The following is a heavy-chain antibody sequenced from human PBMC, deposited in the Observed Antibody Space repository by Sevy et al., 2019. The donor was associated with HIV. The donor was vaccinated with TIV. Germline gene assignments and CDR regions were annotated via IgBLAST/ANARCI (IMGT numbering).Heavy chain of an antibody. V-gene: IGHV1-24*01. Sequence: ASVKVSCKVSGYTLTELSMHWVRQAPGKGLEWMGGFDPEDGETIYAQKFQGRVTMTEDTSTDTAYMELSSLRSEDTAVYYCATAHLNYYDSSGTTGWYFDLWGRGTLVTVSS. D-gene: IGHD3-22*01. CDR2: FDPEDGET. CDR1: GYTLTELS. J-gene: IGHJ2*01. CDR3: ATAHLNYYDSSGTTGWYFDL.